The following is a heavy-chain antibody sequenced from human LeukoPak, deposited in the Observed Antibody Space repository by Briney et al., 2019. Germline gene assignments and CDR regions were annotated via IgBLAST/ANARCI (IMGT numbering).Heavy chain of an antibody. D-gene: IGHD2-2*02. CDR1: GFTFSSYS. V-gene: IGHV3-21*01. J-gene: IGHJ6*02. CDR2: ISSSSSYI. CDR3: ARDGGYCSSTSCYTRPYYGMDV. Sequence: GGSLRLSCAASGFTFSSYSMNWVRQAPGKGLEWVSSISSSSSYIYYADSVKGRFTISRDNAKNSLYPQMNSLRAEDTAVYYCARDGGYCSSTSCYTRPYYGMDVWGQGTTVTVSS.